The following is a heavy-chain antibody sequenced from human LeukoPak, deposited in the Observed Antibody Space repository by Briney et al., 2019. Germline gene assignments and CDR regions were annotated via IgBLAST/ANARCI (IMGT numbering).Heavy chain of an antibody. CDR1: GGSFSGYY. V-gene: IGHV4-59*01. CDR3: ARAYYGSGSYYNPYERLDP. CDR2: IYYSGST. Sequence: SETLSLTCAVYGGSFSGYYWSWIRQPPGKGLEWIGYIYYSGSTNYNPSLKSRVTISVDTSKNQFSLKLSSVTAADTAVYYCARAYYGSGSYYNPYERLDPWGQGTLVTVSS. D-gene: IGHD3-10*01. J-gene: IGHJ5*02.